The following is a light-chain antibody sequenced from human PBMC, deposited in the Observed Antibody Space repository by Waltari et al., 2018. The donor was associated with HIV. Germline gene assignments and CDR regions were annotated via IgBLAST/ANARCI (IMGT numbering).Light chain of an antibody. Sequence: QSVLTHPPSASGTPGQRVTIACSGSNSHIGSNTVHWYKQVPGTAPKLLIYNNYERPSGVTDRFSGSKSGSSASLAISGLQSEDDGDYYCAAWDGSLLGVLFGGGTKLTVL. CDR3: AAWDGSLLGVL. V-gene: IGLV1-44*01. CDR2: NNY. CDR1: NSHIGSNT. J-gene: IGLJ2*01.